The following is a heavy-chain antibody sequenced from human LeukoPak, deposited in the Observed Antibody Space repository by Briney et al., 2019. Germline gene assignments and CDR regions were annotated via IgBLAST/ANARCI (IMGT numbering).Heavy chain of an antibody. D-gene: IGHD6-19*01. CDR1: GYTFTGQF. CDR2: IDPPSGVP. Sequence: GASVKVSCKASGYTFTGQFIHWLRQAPGEGLEWMGWIDPPSGVPHYAQKFQDTVTLTRDTSTGTAYMELHRLQSDDTAVYYCASRGFSTGFYLDFWGQGTLISVSS. V-gene: IGHV1-2*02. J-gene: IGHJ4*02. CDR3: ASRGFSTGFYLDF.